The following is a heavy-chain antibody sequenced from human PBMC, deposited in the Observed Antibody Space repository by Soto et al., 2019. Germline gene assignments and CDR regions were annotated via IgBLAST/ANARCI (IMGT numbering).Heavy chain of an antibody. V-gene: IGHV3-21*01. Sequence: LRLSCAPSGVPFIGYSMNWVRQAPGKGREWVSSNSSSSSYIYYADSVKGRFTISKENAKNSLYLQMNSRRAEDKAVFYFARNMPTVVSPAYCDYWGQGTLVTVSS. CDR3: ARNMPTVVSPAYCDY. D-gene: IGHD4-17*01. J-gene: IGHJ4*02. CDR1: GVPFIGYS. CDR2: NSSSSSYI.